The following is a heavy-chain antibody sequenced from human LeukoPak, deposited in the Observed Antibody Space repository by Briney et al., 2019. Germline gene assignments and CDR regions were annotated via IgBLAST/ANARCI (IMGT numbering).Heavy chain of an antibody. CDR3: AKDFSSASYTYYYYYMDV. CDR2: IYYSGNT. V-gene: IGHV4-34*01. D-gene: IGHD6-25*01. Sequence: PSETLSLTCAVYGGSFSGYYWSWIRQPPGKGLEWIGSIYYSGNTYYNPSLKSRVTISLDTSKNQFSLKVSSVTAADTAIYYCAKDFSSASYTYYYYYMDVWGKGTTVTVSS. J-gene: IGHJ6*03. CDR1: GGSFSGYY.